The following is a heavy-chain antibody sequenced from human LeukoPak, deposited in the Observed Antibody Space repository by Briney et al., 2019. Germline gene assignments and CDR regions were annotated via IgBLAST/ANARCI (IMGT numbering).Heavy chain of an antibody. Sequence: PGGSLRLSCAASGFTFSSYSMNWVRQAPGKGLEWVSSISSSSSYIYYADSVKGRFTISRDNAKNSLYLQMNSLRAEDTAVYYCARDPDLGDAFDIWGQGTVVTVSS. J-gene: IGHJ3*02. V-gene: IGHV3-21*01. CDR1: GFTFSSYS. CDR2: ISSSSSYI. CDR3: ARDPDLGDAFDI.